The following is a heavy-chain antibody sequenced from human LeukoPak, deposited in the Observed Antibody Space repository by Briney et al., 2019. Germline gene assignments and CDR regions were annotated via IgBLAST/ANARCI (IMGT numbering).Heavy chain of an antibody. V-gene: IGHV3-53*01. CDR2: IYSGGST. CDR3: AKARAGYYYYYMDV. Sequence: PGGSLRLSCAASGFTVSSNYISWVRQAPGKGLEWVSVIYSGGSTYYADSVKGRLTISRDNSKNTLYLQMNSLRAEDTAVYYCAKARAGYYYYYMDVWGKGTTVTVSS. CDR1: GFTVSSNY. D-gene: IGHD6-19*01. J-gene: IGHJ6*03.